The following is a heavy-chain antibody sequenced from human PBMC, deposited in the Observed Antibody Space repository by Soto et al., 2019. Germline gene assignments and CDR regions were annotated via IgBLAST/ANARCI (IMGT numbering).Heavy chain of an antibody. V-gene: IGHV4-30-4*01. CDR2: IYYSGSA. D-gene: IGHD3-10*01. J-gene: IGHJ4*02. CDR1: GGSISSSDSY. CDR3: ARTYYYGSGSADY. Sequence: QVQLQESGPGLVKPSQTLSLTCTVSGGSISSSDSYWTWIRQPPGEGLEWIGYIYYSGSAYYNPSLTSRLSMSVATSKNQFSLRLSSVTAADTAVYYCARTYYYGSGSADYWGQGTLVTVSS.